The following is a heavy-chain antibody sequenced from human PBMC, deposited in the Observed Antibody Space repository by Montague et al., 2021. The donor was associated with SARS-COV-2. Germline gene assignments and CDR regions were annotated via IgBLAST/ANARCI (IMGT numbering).Heavy chain of an antibody. CDR1: GDSMRSSY. CDR3: ARSVVGGTYRHTRWFDP. J-gene: IGHJ5*02. Sequence: SETLSLTCTVSGDSMRSSYWNWIRQPPGKGLEYIGYTYYSGVANYNPSLRSRVTISLDTSKNQFSLNLRSVTAADTAVYYCARSVVGGTYRHTRWFDPWGQRTLVTVFS. CDR2: TYYSGVA. D-gene: IGHD3-16*02. V-gene: IGHV4-59*13.